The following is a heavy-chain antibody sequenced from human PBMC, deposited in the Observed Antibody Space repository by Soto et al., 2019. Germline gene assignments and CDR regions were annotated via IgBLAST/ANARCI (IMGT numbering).Heavy chain of an antibody. CDR3: VKGGFFDV. CDR1: GFTFSSSV. J-gene: IGHJ4*02. CDR2: ISGTGSST. V-gene: IGHV3-23*01. Sequence: PGGSLRLSCAASGFTFSSSVMNWVRQAPGKGLEWVSAISGTGSSTYYADSVKGRFTISRDNSKNTLFLQMNSLRAEDTALYYCVKGGFFDVWGQGSLVTVSS.